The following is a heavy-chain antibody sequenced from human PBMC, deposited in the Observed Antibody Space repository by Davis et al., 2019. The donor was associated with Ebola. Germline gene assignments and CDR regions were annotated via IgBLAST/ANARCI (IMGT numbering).Heavy chain of an antibody. CDR1: GGYISGYY. Sequence: MPSETLSLTCTVSGGYISGYYWSWIRQPPGKGLEWIGNLYHGGGTNYSPSLKSRLTISVDTSKNQFSLELSSVTAADTAVYYCARHGTHSSSWHYWGQGTLVTVSS. V-gene: IGHV4-59*08. CDR2: LYHGGGT. J-gene: IGHJ4*02. D-gene: IGHD6-13*01. CDR3: ARHGTHSSSWHY.